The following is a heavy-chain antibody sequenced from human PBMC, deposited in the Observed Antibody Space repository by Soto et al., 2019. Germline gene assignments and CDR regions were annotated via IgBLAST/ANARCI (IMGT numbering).Heavy chain of an antibody. CDR1: GGTFSSYA. CDR2: IIPIFGTA. J-gene: IGHJ4*02. D-gene: IGHD2-15*01. CDR3: AAGYCSGGSCYSGGYYFFY. V-gene: IGHV1-69*12. Sequence: QVQLVQSGAEVKKPGSSVKVSCKASGGTFSSYAISWVRQAPGQGLEWMGGIIPIFGTANYAQKFQGRVTITADESTSTAYMELSSLRSEDTAVYYCAAGYCSGGSCYSGGYYFFYWGQGTLVTVSS.